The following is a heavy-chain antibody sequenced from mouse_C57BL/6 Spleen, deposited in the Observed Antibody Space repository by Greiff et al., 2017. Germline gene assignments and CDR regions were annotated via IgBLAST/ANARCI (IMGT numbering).Heavy chain of an antibody. Sequence: QVQLQQPGAELVRPGSSVKLSCKASGYTFTSYWMHWVKQRPIQGLEWIGNIDPSDSETRYNQKFKDKATLTVDKSSSTAYMQLSSLTSEDSAVYYCAGGSFAYWGQGTLVTVSA. CDR2: IDPSDSET. CDR3: AGGSFAY. CDR1: GYTFTSYW. V-gene: IGHV1-52*01. J-gene: IGHJ3*01. D-gene: IGHD1-1*02.